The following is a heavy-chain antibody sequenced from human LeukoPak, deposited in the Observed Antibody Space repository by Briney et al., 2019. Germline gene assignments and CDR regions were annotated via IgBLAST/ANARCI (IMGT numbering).Heavy chain of an antibody. CDR3: ARDRRTHDDAFDI. CDR2: IYHSGST. J-gene: IGHJ3*02. D-gene: IGHD1-1*01. CDR1: GYSISSGYY. Sequence: TSETLSLTCTVSGYSISSGYYWGWIRQPPGKGLEWIGGIYHSGSTYYNPSLKSRVTISVDRSKNQFSLKLSSVTAADTAVYYCARDRRTHDDAFDIWGQGTMVTVSS. V-gene: IGHV4-38-2*02.